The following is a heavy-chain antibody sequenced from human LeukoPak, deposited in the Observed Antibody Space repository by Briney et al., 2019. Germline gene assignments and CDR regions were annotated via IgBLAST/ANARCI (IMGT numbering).Heavy chain of an antibody. CDR3: AHFGYSYGYDYYYYGMDV. V-gene: IGHV3-48*02. Sequence: PGGSLRLSCAASGFTFSSYAMSWVRQAPGKGLEWVSYISSSSSTIYYADSVKGRFTISRDNAKNSLYLQMNSLRDEDTAVYYCAHFGYSYGYDYYYYGMDVWGQGTTVTVSS. D-gene: IGHD5-18*01. CDR1: GFTFSSYA. J-gene: IGHJ6*02. CDR2: ISSSSSTI.